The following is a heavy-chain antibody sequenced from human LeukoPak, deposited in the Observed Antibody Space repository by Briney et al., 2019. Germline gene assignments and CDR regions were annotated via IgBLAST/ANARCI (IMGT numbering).Heavy chain of an antibody. J-gene: IGHJ2*01. V-gene: IGHV3-23*01. Sequence: TGGSLRLSCVASGFTFNTFAMSWVRQAPGKGLEWVSGISGTDRGTYYADSVKGRFTISRDNSKITLYLQMNSLRVEDTAIYFCAKDRPRKWGSLNWYFDLWGRGTLVTVSS. CDR1: GFTFNTFA. D-gene: IGHD1-26*01. CDR2: ISGTDRGT. CDR3: AKDRPRKWGSLNWYFDL.